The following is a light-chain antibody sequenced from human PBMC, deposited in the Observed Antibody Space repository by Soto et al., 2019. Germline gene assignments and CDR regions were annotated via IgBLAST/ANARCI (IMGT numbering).Light chain of an antibody. CDR3: QQYNSYSQA. Sequence: DIHITPCTLTLSSSVVDRVTITCRASQSISSWLAWYQQKPGKAPKLLIYKASSLESGVPSRFSGSGSGTEFTLTISSLHPDDFATYYSQQYNSYSQAFGQGTKVDIK. J-gene: IGKJ1*01. CDR1: QSISSW. V-gene: IGKV1-5*03. CDR2: KAS.